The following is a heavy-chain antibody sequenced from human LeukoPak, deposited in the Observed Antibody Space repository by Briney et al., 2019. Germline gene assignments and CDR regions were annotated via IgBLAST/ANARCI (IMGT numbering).Heavy chain of an antibody. J-gene: IGHJ3*02. CDR3: ARAPLYDFWSGYPNAFDI. Sequence: SETLSLTCTVSGGSISSYYWSWIRQPPGKGLEWIGYIYYSGSTNYNPSLKSRVTISVDTSKSQFSLKLSSVTAADTAVYYCARAPLYDFWSGYPNAFDIWGQGTMVTVSS. CDR2: IYYSGST. V-gene: IGHV4-59*01. D-gene: IGHD3-3*01. CDR1: GGSISSYY.